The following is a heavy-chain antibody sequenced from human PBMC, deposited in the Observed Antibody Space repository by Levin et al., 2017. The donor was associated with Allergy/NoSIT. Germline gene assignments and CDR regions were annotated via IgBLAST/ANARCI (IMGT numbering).Heavy chain of an antibody. J-gene: IGHJ4*02. Sequence: GGSLRLSCSASGFIFNKNTMQWVRQAPGKGLQHVSAISNNGGRTYYTDSVKGRFTISRDNSKNTLYLQMSSLRPEDTAMYYCVKNGDYGELGYWGQGTLVTVYS. CDR2: ISNNGGRT. D-gene: IGHD4-17*01. CDR1: GFIFNKNT. V-gene: IGHV3-64D*06. CDR3: VKNGDYGELGY.